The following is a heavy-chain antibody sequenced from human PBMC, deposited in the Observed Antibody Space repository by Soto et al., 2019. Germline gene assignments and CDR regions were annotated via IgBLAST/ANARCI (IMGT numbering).Heavy chain of an antibody. V-gene: IGHV1-69*13. Sequence: ASVKVSCKASGGTFSSYAISWVRQAPGQGLEWMGGIIPIFGAANYAQKFQGRGTITAEESTSTADMELSSLRSKNTAVHYPPRARSFGELSADHYYYAMDVRGQGTTVTVSS. J-gene: IGHJ6*02. CDR1: GGTFSSYA. CDR3: PRARSFGELSADHYYYAMDV. D-gene: IGHD3-10*01. CDR2: IIPIFGAA.